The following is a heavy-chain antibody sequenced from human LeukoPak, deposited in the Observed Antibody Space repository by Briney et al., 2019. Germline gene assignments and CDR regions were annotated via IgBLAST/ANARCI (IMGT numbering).Heavy chain of an antibody. Sequence: EASVKVSCKASGGTFSSYAISWVRQAPGQGLEWMGGIIPIFSTANYAQKFQGRVTITADESTSTAYMELSSLRSEDTAVYYCARGTSNWFDPWGQGTLVTVSS. J-gene: IGHJ5*02. CDR1: GGTFSSYA. CDR2: IIPIFSTA. V-gene: IGHV1-69*13. CDR3: ARGTSNWFDP. D-gene: IGHD3/OR15-3a*01.